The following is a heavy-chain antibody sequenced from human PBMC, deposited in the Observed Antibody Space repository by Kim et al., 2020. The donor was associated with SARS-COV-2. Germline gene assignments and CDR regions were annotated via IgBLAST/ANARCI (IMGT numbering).Heavy chain of an antibody. CDR1: GFTFSSYS. D-gene: IGHD1-26*01. CDR2: ISSSSSYI. J-gene: IGHJ4*02. CDR3: ARDLPDSGSCDTFDY. Sequence: GGSLRLSCAASGFTFSSYSMNWVRQAPGKGLEWVSSISSSSSYIYYADSVKGRFTISRDNAKNSLYLQMNSLRAEDTAVYYCARDLPDSGSCDTFDYWGQGTLVTVSS. V-gene: IGHV3-21*01.